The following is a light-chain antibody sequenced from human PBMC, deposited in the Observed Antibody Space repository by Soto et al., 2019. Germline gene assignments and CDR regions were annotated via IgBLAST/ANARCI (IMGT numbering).Light chain of an antibody. Sequence: QSALTQPASVSGSPGQSITISCTGTSSDVGGYNYVSWYQQHPGKAPQLMIYDVSNRPSGVSNRFSGSKSGNTASLTISGLQAEDEADYYCSSYTCSSADVFGTGTKLTVL. V-gene: IGLV2-14*01. CDR1: SSDVGGYNY. CDR2: DVS. J-gene: IGLJ1*01. CDR3: SSYTCSSADV.